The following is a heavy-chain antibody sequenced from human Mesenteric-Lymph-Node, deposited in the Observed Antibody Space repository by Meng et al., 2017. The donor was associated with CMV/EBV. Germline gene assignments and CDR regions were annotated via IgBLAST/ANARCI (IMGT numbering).Heavy chain of an antibody. CDR1: GFTFSSYA. J-gene: IGHJ2*01. D-gene: IGHD3-16*01. V-gene: IGHV3-23*01. CDR2: ISGSGGST. CDR3: ARGLGWYFDL. Sequence: LSCAASGFTFSSYAMSWVRQAPGKGLEWVSAISGSGGSTYYAGSVKGRFTISRENAKNSLYLQMNSLRAGDTAVYYCARGLGWYFDLWGRGTLVTVSS.